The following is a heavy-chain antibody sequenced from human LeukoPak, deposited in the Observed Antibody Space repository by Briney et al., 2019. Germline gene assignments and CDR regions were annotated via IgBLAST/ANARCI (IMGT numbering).Heavy chain of an antibody. CDR3: AREKYFRIGRFDRAYLDD. CDR2: ISTGNGNT. CDR1: ASTFTTYA. V-gene: IGHV1-3*03. J-gene: IGHJ4*02. Sequence: GASVKVSCKASASTFTTYAIHWVRQAPGQGLEWMGWISTGNGNTRYSRSFQDRFTISSDTSASTVYMELRALRSGDMGVYYCAREKYFRIGRFDRAYLDDWGQGTLVAVSS. D-gene: IGHD3-16*01.